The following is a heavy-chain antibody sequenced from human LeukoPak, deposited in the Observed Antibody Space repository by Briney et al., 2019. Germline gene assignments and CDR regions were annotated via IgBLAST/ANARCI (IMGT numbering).Heavy chain of an antibody. CDR1: GFTFSSYG. J-gene: IGHJ5*02. Sequence: GGSLRLSCAASGFTFSSYGMHWVRQAPGKGLEWVAVIWYDGSNKYYADSVKGRFTISRDNSKNTLYLQMNSLRAEDTAVYYCAGGPTVTTPLSWFDPWGQGTLVTASS. CDR2: IWYDGSNK. D-gene: IGHD4-17*01. CDR3: AGGPTVTTPLSWFDP. V-gene: IGHV3-33*01.